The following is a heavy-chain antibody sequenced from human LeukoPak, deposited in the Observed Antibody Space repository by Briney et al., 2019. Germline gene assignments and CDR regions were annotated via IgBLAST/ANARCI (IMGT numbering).Heavy chain of an antibody. V-gene: IGHV3-33*01. CDR3: ARDLRSKVVVALGGYGMDV. Sequence: PGGSLRLSCAVSGFTFSSYGMHWVRQAPGKGLEWVAVIWYDGSNKYYADSVKGRFTISRDNSKNTLYLQMNSLRAEDTAVYYCARDLRSKVVVALGGYGMDVWGQGTTVTVSS. D-gene: IGHD3-22*01. CDR1: GFTFSSYG. J-gene: IGHJ6*02. CDR2: IWYDGSNK.